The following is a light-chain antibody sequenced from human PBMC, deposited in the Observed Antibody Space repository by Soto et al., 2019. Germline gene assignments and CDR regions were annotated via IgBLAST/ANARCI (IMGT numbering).Light chain of an antibody. CDR3: TSFDPGRIYV. V-gene: IGLV2-14*03. J-gene: IGLJ1*01. CDR2: EVS. Sequence: QSALTQPASVSGSPGQSITISCSGTSSDIGAYDYVSWYQQHPGRAPKLIIYEVSHRFSGLSYRFSGSKSGNTASLTISRLQDEDQGESYCTSFDPGRIYVFGSGTKVTV. CDR1: SSDIGAYDY.